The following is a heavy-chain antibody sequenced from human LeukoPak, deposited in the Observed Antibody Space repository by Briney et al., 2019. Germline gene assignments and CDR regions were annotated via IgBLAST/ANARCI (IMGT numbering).Heavy chain of an antibody. D-gene: IGHD1-26*01. J-gene: IGHJ4*02. CDR2: ISGSGGST. CDR3: AKDRLGALLYFDS. CDR1: GFTFSSYA. V-gene: IGHV3-23*01. Sequence: GGSLRLSCAASGFTFSSYAMSWVRQAPGKGLEWVSAISGSGGSTYYADSVKGRFTISRDNSMNTLYLQMNSLRAEDTAVYSCAKDRLGALLYFDSWGQGTLVTVSS.